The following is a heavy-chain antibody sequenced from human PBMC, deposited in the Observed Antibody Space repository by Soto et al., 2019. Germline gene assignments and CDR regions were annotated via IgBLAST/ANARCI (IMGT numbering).Heavy chain of an antibody. J-gene: IGHJ4*02. Sequence: QVQLVQSGAEVKKPGASVKVSCKASGYTFTSYGISWVRQAPGQGLEWMGWISAYNGNTNYAQKLQGRVTMTTDTSTGTAYMELRSLRSDDTAVYYCARSTEAPRVLRFLEWPDWGQGTLVTVSS. CDR2: ISAYNGNT. V-gene: IGHV1-18*01. CDR3: ARSTEAPRVLRFLEWPD. CDR1: GYTFTSYG. D-gene: IGHD3-3*01.